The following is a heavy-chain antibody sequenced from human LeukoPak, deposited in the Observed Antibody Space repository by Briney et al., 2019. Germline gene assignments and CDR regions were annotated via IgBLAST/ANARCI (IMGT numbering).Heavy chain of an antibody. CDR2: IYYSGST. CDR3: ARLEWELRWFDP. V-gene: IGHV4-39*01. Sequence: SETLSLTCTVSGGTMSSSSYYWGWIRQPPGKGLEWIGSIYYSGSTYYNPSLKSRVTISVDTSKNQFSLKLSSVTAADTAVYYCARLEWELRWFDPWGQGTLVTVSS. J-gene: IGHJ5*02. D-gene: IGHD1-26*01. CDR1: GGTMSSSSYY.